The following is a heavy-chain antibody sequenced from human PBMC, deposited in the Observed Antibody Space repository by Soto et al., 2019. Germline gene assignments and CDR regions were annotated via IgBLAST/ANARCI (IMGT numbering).Heavy chain of an antibody. CDR3: ARIPVDTYMIYWDEP. D-gene: IGHD5-18*01. V-gene: IGHV4-61*08. J-gene: IGHJ5*02. Sequence: QVQLRESGPGLVKPSETLSLTCTVSGGSVSSGDYYWSWIRQPPGKVLEWICWIYYSGSTNYSPSLRGRVTISLDTSKSQFSLRLTSVAAADTAIYYCARIPVDTYMIYWDEPLVQGTLVTVSS. CDR2: IYYSGST. CDR1: GGSVSSGDYY.